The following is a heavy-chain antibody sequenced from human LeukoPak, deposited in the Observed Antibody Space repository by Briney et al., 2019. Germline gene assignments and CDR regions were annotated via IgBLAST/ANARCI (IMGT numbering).Heavy chain of an antibody. CDR2: ITASGGNS. CDR3: AKARRYTSDLDY. J-gene: IGHJ4*02. Sequence: GGSLRLSCAASGFTFSSYAMSWVRQTPGKGLEWVSAITASGGNSYYTDSVKGRFTISRDISKSTLYLQLNSLRAEDTAVYYCAKARRYTSDLDYWGQGTLVTVSS. CDR1: GFTFSSYA. D-gene: IGHD6-19*01. V-gene: IGHV3-23*01.